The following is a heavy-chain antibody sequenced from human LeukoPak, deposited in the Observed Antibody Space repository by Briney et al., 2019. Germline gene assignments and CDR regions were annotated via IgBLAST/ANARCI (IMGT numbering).Heavy chain of an antibody. J-gene: IGHJ5*02. Sequence: SVKVSCKASGGTFSSYAISWVRQAPGQGLEWMGGIIPIFGTANYSQKFQGRVTITADRSTSTAYMDLSSLRSEDTAVYCCAREQHSYGSNWFDPWGQGTLVTVSS. CDR3: AREQHSYGSNWFDP. CDR2: IIPIFGTA. V-gene: IGHV1-69*06. D-gene: IGHD5-18*01. CDR1: GGTFSSYA.